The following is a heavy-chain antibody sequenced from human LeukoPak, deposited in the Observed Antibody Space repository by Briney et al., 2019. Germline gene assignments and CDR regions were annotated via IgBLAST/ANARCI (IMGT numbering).Heavy chain of an antibody. V-gene: IGHV3-21*01. CDR3: AAEDYYDSSGRSTY. CDR2: ISSSSSYI. Sequence: GGSLRLSCAAFGFTFSSYSMNWVRQAPGKGLEWVSSISSSSSYIYYADSVKGRFTISRDNAKNSLYLQMNSLRAEDTAVYYCAAEDYYDSSGRSTYWGQGTLVTVSS. CDR1: GFTFSSYS. D-gene: IGHD3-22*01. J-gene: IGHJ4*02.